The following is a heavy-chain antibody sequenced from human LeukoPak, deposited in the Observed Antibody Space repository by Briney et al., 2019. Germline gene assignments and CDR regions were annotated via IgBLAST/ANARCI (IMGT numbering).Heavy chain of an antibody. D-gene: IGHD4-11*01. CDR1: GGTFSSYA. J-gene: IGHJ4*02. CDR3: IRDFYSNYGVDFDY. CDR2: IIPILGIA. Sequence: SVKVSCKASGGTFSSYAISWVRQAPGQGLEWMGRIIPILGIANYAQKFQGRVTITADKSTSTAYMELSSLRSEDTAVYYCIRDFYSNYGVDFDYWGQGTQVTVSS. V-gene: IGHV1-69*04.